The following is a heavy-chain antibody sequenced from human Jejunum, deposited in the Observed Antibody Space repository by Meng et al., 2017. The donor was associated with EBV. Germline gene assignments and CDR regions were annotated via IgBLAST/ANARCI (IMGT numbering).Heavy chain of an antibody. D-gene: IGHD6-13*01. CDR3: SRDLVGSAGD. CDR1: GFTFSSYW. V-gene: IGHV3-74*01. Sequence: VQLVESGGALVKPGGSLRLSCAASGFTFSSYWMHWVRQAPGKGLVWVSRINEDGRITTYADSVKGRFTISRDNTKNTLYLQMNSLRAEDTAVYFCSRDLVGSAGDWGQGTLVTVFS. J-gene: IGHJ4*02. CDR2: INEDGRIT.